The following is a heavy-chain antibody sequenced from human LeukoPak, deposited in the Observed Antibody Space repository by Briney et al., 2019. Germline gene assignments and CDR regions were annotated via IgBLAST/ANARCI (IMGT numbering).Heavy chain of an antibody. J-gene: IGHJ4*02. CDR1: GFTFSSYA. CDR3: AREADGYNPLDY. V-gene: IGHV3-30-3*01. D-gene: IGHD5-24*01. Sequence: GGSLRLSCAASGFTFSSYAMHWVRQAPGKGLEWVAVISYDGSNKYYADSVKGRFTISRDNSKNTLYLQMNSLRAEDTAVYYCAREADGYNPLDYWGQGTLVTDSS. CDR2: ISYDGSNK.